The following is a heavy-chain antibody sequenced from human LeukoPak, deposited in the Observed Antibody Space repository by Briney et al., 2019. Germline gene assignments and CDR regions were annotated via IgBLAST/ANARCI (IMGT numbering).Heavy chain of an antibody. V-gene: IGHV4-39*01. CDR2: IYYSGST. CDR1: GDSISSSSSY. J-gene: IGHJ4*02. Sequence: SETLSLTCTVSGDSISSSSSYWGWIRQPPGEGLEWIGSIYYSGSTYYNTSLKSRVTISVDTSKNQFSLRLNSVTAADTAVYYCARQTGSGLFILPGGQGTLVTVSS. CDR3: ARQTGSGLFILP. D-gene: IGHD3/OR15-3a*01.